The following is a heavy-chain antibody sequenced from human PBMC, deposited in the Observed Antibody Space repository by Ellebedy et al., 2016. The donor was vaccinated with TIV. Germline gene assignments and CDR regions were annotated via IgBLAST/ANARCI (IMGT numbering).Heavy chain of an antibody. Sequence: GESLKISCTASGFTFSMYGMNWVRQAPGQGLEWVAFSVGVGTTKYYADSVKGRLTISRDNVENSLYLQMSSLRVEDTAVYFCARRGNYMGDAFDVWGQGTVVTVSS. CDR1: GFTFSMYG. J-gene: IGHJ3*01. CDR2: SVGVGTTK. V-gene: IGHV3-48*01. D-gene: IGHD1-26*01. CDR3: ARRGNYMGDAFDV.